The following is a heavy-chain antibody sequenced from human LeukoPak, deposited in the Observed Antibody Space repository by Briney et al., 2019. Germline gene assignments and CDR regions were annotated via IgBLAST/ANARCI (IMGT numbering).Heavy chain of an antibody. CDR3: AKDGSWSFDY. Sequence: GGSLRLSCAASGLTFSDYFMSWVRQTPGKGLEWVSAISGSGGSTYYADSVKSRFTISRDNSKNTLYLQINSLRAEDTAVYYCAKDGSWSFDYWGQGTLVTVSS. CDR2: ISGSGGST. V-gene: IGHV3-23*01. D-gene: IGHD6-13*01. J-gene: IGHJ4*02. CDR1: GLTFSDYF.